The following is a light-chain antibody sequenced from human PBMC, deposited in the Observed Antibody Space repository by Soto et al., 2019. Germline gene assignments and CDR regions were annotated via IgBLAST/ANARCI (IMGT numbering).Light chain of an antibody. Sequence: QSPATLSVSPGDRATLSCRASQSIRSNLAWYQQRPGQAPRLLIYAASSRATGIPARFSGTESGTEFTLTISSLQSEDSAVYYCQQYSDWPLSFGQGTKVDIK. J-gene: IGKJ1*01. V-gene: IGKV3-15*01. CDR3: QQYSDWPLS. CDR2: AAS. CDR1: QSIRSN.